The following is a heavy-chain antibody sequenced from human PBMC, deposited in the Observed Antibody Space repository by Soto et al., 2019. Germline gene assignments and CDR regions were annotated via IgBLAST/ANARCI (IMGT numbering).Heavy chain of an antibody. D-gene: IGHD3-9*01. CDR3: ARDSLRYFDWSPDFEFDY. CDR1: GYTFTSYA. V-gene: IGHV1-3*01. Sequence: GASVKVSCKASGYTFTSYAMHWVRQAPGQRLEWMGWINAGNGNTKYSQKFQGRVTITRDTSASTAYMELSSLRSEDTAVYYCARDSLRYFDWSPDFEFDYWGQGTLVTVSS. J-gene: IGHJ4*02. CDR2: INAGNGNT.